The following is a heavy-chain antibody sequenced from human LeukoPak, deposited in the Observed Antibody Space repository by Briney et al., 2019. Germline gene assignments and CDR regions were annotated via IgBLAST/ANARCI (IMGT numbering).Heavy chain of an antibody. Sequence: SQTLSLTSTVSGVSISSGGYYCSWGRHHPGEGLEWIVYIYPTGITFYNPSLNNRVSKSVDTSKTQLSVYLRSLPPPATAFHVCARSPLGAAVGLVDYWGQGTLVTGSS. J-gene: IGHJ4*02. D-gene: IGHD1-26*01. CDR3: ARSPLGAAVGLVDY. CDR1: GVSISSGGYY. V-gene: IGHV4-31*03. CDR2: IYPTGIT.